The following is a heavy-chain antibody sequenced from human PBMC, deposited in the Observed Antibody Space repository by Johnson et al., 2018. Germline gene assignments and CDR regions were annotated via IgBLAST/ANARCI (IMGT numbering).Heavy chain of an antibody. CDR3: AREKAAMVYWDYYYMDV. Sequence: QVQLVQSGGGVVQPGRSLRLSCAASGFTFSSYAMHWVRQAPGKGLEWVAVISYDGSNKYYADSVKGRFTISRDNSKNTLSLQMNSLRAEETAVYYCAREKAAMVYWDYYYMDVWGKGTTVTVSS. V-gene: IGHV3-30-3*01. D-gene: IGHD5-18*01. CDR2: ISYDGSNK. J-gene: IGHJ6*03. CDR1: GFTFSSYA.